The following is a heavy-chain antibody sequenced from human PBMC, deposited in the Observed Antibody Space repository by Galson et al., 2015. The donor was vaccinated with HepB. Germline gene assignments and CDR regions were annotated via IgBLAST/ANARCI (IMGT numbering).Heavy chain of an antibody. D-gene: IGHD3-3*01. V-gene: IGHV3-30*18. J-gene: IGHJ6*02. CDR3: AKDQGDYDFWSGYADYYYYGMDV. CDR1: GFTFSSYG. Sequence: SLRLSCAASGFTFSSYGMHWVRQAPGKGLEWVAVISYDGSNKYYADSVKGRFTISRDNSKNTLYLQMNSLRAEDTAVYYCAKDQGDYDFWSGYADYYYYGMDVWGQGTTVTVSS. CDR2: ISYDGSNK.